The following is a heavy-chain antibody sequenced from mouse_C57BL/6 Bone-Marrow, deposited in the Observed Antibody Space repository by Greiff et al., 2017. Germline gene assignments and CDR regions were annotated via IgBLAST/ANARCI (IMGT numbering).Heavy chain of an antibody. D-gene: IGHD2-3*01. V-gene: IGHV1-22*01. CDR3: TRGYDGYYGYFDV. Sequence: EVQLQESGPELVKPGASVKMSCKASGYTFTDYNMHWVKQSHGKSLEWIGYINPNNGGTRYNQKFKGKATFTVNTSSSTAYMELRSLTSEDSAVYYCTRGYDGYYGYFDVWGTGTPVTVSS. J-gene: IGHJ1*03. CDR1: GYTFTDYN. CDR2: INPNNGGT.